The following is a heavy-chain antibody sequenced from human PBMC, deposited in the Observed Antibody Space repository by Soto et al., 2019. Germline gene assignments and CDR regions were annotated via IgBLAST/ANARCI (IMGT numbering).Heavy chain of an antibody. CDR2: INHSGST. V-gene: IGHV4-34*01. D-gene: IGHD3-9*01. CDR1: GGSFSGYY. J-gene: IGHJ4*02. CDR3: ARDLERDILTGYYIHQFDY. Sequence: SETLSLTCAVYGGSFSGYYWSWIRQPPGKGLEWIGEINHSGSTNCNPSLKSRVTISVDTSKNQFSLKLSSVTAADTAVYYCARDLERDILTGYYIHQFDYWGQGTQVTVSS.